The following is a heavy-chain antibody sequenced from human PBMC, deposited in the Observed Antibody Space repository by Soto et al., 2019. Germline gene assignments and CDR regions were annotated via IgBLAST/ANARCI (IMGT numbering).Heavy chain of an antibody. D-gene: IGHD3-16*02. CDR3: AKAYDDIWGSYRRELDY. CDR2: ISRTGGAA. J-gene: IGHJ4*02. CDR1: GFTFSNFA. V-gene: IGHV3-23*01. Sequence: EVQLLESGGGLVQPGGSLRLSCAASGFTFSNFAMLWVRQAPGKGLEWVSSISRTGGAAHYADSVNGRFTISRDNSKNTLFLQMDSLRAEGTAVYDCAKAYDDIWGSYRRELDYWGQGTLVTVSS.